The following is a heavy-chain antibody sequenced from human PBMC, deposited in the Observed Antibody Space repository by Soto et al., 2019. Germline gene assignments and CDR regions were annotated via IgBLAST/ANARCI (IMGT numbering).Heavy chain of an antibody. J-gene: IGHJ5*02. D-gene: IGHD6-19*01. Sequence: EVQLVESGGGLVQPGGSLRLSCAASGFTFSSYEMNWVRQAPGKGLEWVSYISSSGSTIYYADSVKGRFTISRDNAKNSLYLQMNSLRAEDTAVYYCARGAVAGPAWFDPWCQGTLVTVSS. CDR2: ISSSGSTI. CDR3: ARGAVAGPAWFDP. CDR1: GFTFSSYE. V-gene: IGHV3-48*03.